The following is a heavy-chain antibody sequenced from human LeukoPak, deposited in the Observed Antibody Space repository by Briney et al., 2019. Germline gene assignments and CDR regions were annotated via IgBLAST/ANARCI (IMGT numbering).Heavy chain of an antibody. D-gene: IGHD3-22*01. CDR1: GESFSGYY. Sequence: PSETLSLTCAVYGESFSGYYWSEIRQPPGKGLEWIGEINHSGSTNYNPSLKSRVTISVDTSKNQFSLKLSSVTAADTAVYYCAGYYDSSGYYYGAFDIWGQGTMVTVSS. CDR2: INHSGST. V-gene: IGHV4-34*01. CDR3: AGYYDSSGYYYGAFDI. J-gene: IGHJ3*02.